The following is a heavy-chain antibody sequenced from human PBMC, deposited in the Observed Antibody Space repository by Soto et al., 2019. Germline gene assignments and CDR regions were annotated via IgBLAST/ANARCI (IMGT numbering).Heavy chain of an antibody. CDR3: ARGRYCSGGSCYSDDY. J-gene: IGHJ4*02. V-gene: IGHV1-8*01. CDR2: MNPNSGNT. Sequence: QVQLVQSGAEVKKPGASVKVSCKASGYTFTSYDINWVRQATGQGVEWMGWMNPNSGNTGYAQKFQGRVTMTRNTSISTAYMELSSLRSEDTAVYYCARGRYCSGGSCYSDDYWGQGTLVTVSS. D-gene: IGHD2-15*01. CDR1: GYTFTSYD.